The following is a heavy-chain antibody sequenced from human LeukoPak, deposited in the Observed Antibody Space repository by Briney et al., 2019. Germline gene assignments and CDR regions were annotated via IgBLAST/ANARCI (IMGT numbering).Heavy chain of an antibody. CDR2: IYSGGST. Sequence: PGGSLRLSCAASGFTVSSNYMSWVRQAPGKGLEWVSVIYSGGSTYYADSVKGRFTISRDNSKNTLYLQMNSLRAEDTAVYYCARDAIGEYCSGGSCSYYYTVWTSGAKGPRSPSP. D-gene: IGHD2-15*01. J-gene: IGHJ6*02. CDR1: GFTVSSNY. V-gene: IGHV3-53*01. CDR3: ARDAIGEYCSGGSCSYYYTVWTS.